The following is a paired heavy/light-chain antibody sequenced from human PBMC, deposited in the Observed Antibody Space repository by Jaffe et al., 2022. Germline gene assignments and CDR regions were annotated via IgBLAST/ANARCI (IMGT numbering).Heavy chain of an antibody. Sequence: EVQLVESGGGLVQPGGSVRLSCAASGFTFSRENMNWVRQAPGRGLEWLSYISSTSSPIDYADSVKGRFTTSRDNAKNSLYLQMNSLRADDTAVYYCARGYGSSWFYSWGRGTLVTVSS. CDR1: GFTFSREN. D-gene: IGHD6-13*01. J-gene: IGHJ5*01. CDR2: ISSTSSPI. CDR3: ARGYGSSWFYS. V-gene: IGHV3-48*01.
Light chain of an antibody. V-gene: IGLV7-46*01. CDR1: TGAVTSGHY. Sequence: QAVVTQEPSLTVSPGGTVTLTCGSSTGAVTSGHYTYWLQQKPGQAPRTLIYDTNNKHSWTPARFSGSLLGGKAALTLSGAQPEDEADYYCFLSFIAARKWVFGGGTKLTVL. CDR2: DTN. J-gene: IGLJ3*02. CDR3: FLSFIAARKWV.